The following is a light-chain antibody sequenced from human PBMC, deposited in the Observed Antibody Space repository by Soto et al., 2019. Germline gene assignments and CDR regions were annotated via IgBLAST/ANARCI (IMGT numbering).Light chain of an antibody. CDR3: QHSDTSSWT. Sequence: DIVLTQSPGTLSLSAGERATLSCRASQSVTSDYLAWYQQKPGQAPRLPIYDVSTRATGIPDRFSASGSWTDFTLAIHRLEPEDFALYYCQHSDTSSWTFGQGTRVEIK. CDR2: DVS. CDR1: QSVTSDY. J-gene: IGKJ1*01. V-gene: IGKV3-20*01.